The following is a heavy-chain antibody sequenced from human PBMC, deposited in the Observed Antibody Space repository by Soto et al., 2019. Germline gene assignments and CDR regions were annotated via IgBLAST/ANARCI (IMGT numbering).Heavy chain of an antibody. V-gene: IGHV1-69*02. CDR3: ASFFYGDYDAFDY. Sequence: SVKVSCKASGGTFSSYTISWVRQAPGQGLEWMGRIIPILGIANYAQKFQGRVTITADKSTSTAYMELSSLRSEDTAVYYCASFFYGDYDAFDYWGQGTLVTVSS. CDR1: GGTFSSYT. CDR2: IIPILGIA. D-gene: IGHD4-17*01. J-gene: IGHJ4*02.